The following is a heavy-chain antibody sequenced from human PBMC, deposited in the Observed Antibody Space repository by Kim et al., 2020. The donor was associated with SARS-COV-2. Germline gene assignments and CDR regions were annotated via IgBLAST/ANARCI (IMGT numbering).Heavy chain of an antibody. CDR3: ASSLASTEYSSSSSGPFDY. J-gene: IGHJ4*02. Sequence: SVKVSCKASGGTFSSYAISWVRQAPGQGLEWMGGIIPIFGTANYAQKFQGRVTITADESTSTAYMELSSLRSEDTAVYYCASSLASTEYSSSSSGPFDYWGQGTLVTVSS. D-gene: IGHD6-6*01. V-gene: IGHV1-69*13. CDR1: GGTFSSYA. CDR2: IIPIFGTA.